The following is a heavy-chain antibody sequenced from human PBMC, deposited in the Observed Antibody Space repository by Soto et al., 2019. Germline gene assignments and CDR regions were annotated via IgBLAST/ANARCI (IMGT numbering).Heavy chain of an antibody. V-gene: IGHV1-18*01. J-gene: IGHJ5*02. D-gene: IGHD3-3*01. CDR3: ARDARSYYDFWSGINWFDP. CDR2: ISAYNGNT. Sequence: QVQLVQSGAEVKKPGASVKVSCKASGYTFTSYGISWVRQAPGQGLEWMGWISAYNGNTNYAQKLQGRVTMTTDTSTSTAYMELRGLRSDDTAVYYCARDARSYYDFWSGINWFDPWGQGTLVTVSS. CDR1: GYTFTSYG.